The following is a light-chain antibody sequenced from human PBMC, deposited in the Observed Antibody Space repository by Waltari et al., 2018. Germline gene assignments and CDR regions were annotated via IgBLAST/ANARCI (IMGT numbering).Light chain of an antibody. CDR3: CSYAGSYTWV. J-gene: IGLJ3*02. Sequence: QSALTQPRSVSGSPGQSVTISCTGTSSDVGGYNYVSWHQQHPGKAPKLMIYDVSKRPSGVPDRFSGSKSVNTASLTISGLQAEDEADYYCCSYAGSYTWVFGGGTKLTVL. CDR1: SSDVGGYNY. CDR2: DVS. V-gene: IGLV2-11*01.